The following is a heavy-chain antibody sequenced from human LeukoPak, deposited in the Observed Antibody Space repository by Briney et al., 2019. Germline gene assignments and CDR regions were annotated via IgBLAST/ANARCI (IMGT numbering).Heavy chain of an antibody. CDR2: ISYDGSNK. J-gene: IGHJ4*02. Sequence: PGGSLRLSCAASGFTFSSYAMHWVRQAPGKGLEWVAVISYDGSNKYYADSVKGRFTISRDNSKNTLYLQMNSLRAEDTAVYYCGGTTRLHWGQGTLVTVSS. D-gene: IGHD4-17*01. CDR3: GGTTRLH. V-gene: IGHV3-30-3*01. CDR1: GFTFSSYA.